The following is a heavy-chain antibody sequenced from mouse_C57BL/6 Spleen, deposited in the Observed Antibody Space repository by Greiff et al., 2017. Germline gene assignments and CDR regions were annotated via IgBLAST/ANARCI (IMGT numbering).Heavy chain of an antibody. CDR1: GYTFTSYW. V-gene: IGHV1-64*01. J-gene: IGHJ3*01. Sequence: QVQLQQPGAELVKPGASVTLSCKASGYTFTSYWMPWVKQRPGQGLEWIGMFHPNSGSTNYNEKFKSKATLTVDKSSSTAYMQLSSLTSEDSAVYYCARNYYGSSPWFAYWGQGTLVTVSA. CDR3: ARNYYGSSPWFAY. CDR2: FHPNSGST. D-gene: IGHD1-1*01.